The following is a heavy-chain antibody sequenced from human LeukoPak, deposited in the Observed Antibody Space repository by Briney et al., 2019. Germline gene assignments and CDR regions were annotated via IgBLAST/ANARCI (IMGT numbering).Heavy chain of an antibody. CDR1: GFSLSTSGVG. D-gene: IGHD6-13*01. J-gene: IGHJ1*01. V-gene: IGHV2-5*02. CDR3: AHFSIVAAQEKYFLH. CDR2: VYWDHDK. Sequence: SGPTLVNPTQTLTLTCTFSGFSLSTSGVGVGWIRQPPGKALEWLALVYWDHDKRYSPSLKSRLTITKDTSKNRVVLTMTNMDPVDTATYYCAHFSIVAAQEKYFLHWGQGTLVTVSS.